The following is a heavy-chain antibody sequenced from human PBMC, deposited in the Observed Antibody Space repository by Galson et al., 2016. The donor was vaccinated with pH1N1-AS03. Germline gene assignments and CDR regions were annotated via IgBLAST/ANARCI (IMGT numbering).Heavy chain of an antibody. J-gene: IGHJ4*02. CDR1: GFTFGAFW. Sequence: SLRLSCAASGFTFGAFWMSWVRQAPGKGLEWVANIKEDGNDKHYVASVKGRFTISRDNAKKSLFLQMNSLTADDTAVYYCARTRGVLQSSGEMLSYFDYWGLGSLVTVSS. CDR2: IKEDGNDK. V-gene: IGHV3-7*01. CDR3: ARTRGVLQSSGEMLSYFDY. D-gene: IGHD3-10*01.